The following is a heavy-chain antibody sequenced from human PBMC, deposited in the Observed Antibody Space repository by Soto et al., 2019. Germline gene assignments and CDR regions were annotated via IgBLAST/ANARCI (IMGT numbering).Heavy chain of an antibody. J-gene: IGHJ6*02. CDR1: GGTFSSYT. V-gene: IGHV1-69*02. CDR2: IIPILGIA. Sequence: SVKVSCKASGGTFSSYTISWVRQAPGQGLEWMGRIIPILGIANYAQKLQGRVTITADKSTSTAYMELSSLRSEDTAVYYCARYIPGVRYYGMDVWGQGTTVTVSS. D-gene: IGHD2-2*01. CDR3: ARYIPGVRYYGMDV.